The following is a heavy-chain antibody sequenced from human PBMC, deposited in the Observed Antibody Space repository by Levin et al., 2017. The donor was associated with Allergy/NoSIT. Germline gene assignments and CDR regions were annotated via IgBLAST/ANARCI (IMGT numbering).Heavy chain of an antibody. Sequence: SLKISCAASGFTFDDYAMHWVRQAPGKGLEWVSGISWNSGTIGYGDSVKGRFTISRDNAKNSLYLQMSSLRAEDTALYYCAKEISLRSTPTAAGTHYYYYGMDVWGQGTTVTVSS. D-gene: IGHD6-13*01. V-gene: IGHV3-9*01. CDR2: ISWNSGTI. J-gene: IGHJ6*02. CDR3: AKEISLRSTPTAAGTHYYYYGMDV. CDR1: GFTFDDYA.